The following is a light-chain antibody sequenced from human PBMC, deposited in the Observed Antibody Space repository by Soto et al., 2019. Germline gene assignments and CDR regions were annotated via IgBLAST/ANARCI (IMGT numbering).Light chain of an antibody. Sequence: QSVLTQPPSVSGAPGQRVTISCTGSSSNIGAIYDVHWYQQLPGTAPKLLIYGNNNRPSGVPDRFSGSKSGTSASLAITGLQAEDEADYYCQSYDISLSGWVFGGGTKLTV. CDR3: QSYDISLSGWV. J-gene: IGLJ3*02. CDR1: SSNIGAIYD. V-gene: IGLV1-40*01. CDR2: GNN.